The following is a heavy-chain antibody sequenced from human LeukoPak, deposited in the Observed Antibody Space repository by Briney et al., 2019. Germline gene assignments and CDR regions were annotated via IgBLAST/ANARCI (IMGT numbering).Heavy chain of an antibody. CDR1: GGSFSGNY. CDR3: ARGHCSSTSCYPYNWFDP. D-gene: IGHD2-2*01. Sequence: SETLSLTCAVYGGSFSGNYWSWIRQPPGKGLEWIGEIHHSGSTYYNPSLKSRVTISVDRSKNQFSLKLSSVTAADTAVYYCARGHCSSTSCYPYNWFDPWGQGTLVTVSS. CDR2: IHHSGST. V-gene: IGHV4-34*01. J-gene: IGHJ5*02.